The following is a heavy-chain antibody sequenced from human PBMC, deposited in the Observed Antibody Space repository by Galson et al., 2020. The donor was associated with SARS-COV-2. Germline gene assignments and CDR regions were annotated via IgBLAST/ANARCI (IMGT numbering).Heavy chain of an antibody. CDR3: ARVHPLGGWGSCFDS. CDR2: INSDESRT. Sequence: GESLKISCVASGFTFSSYWMHWVRQAPGRGLVWVSRINSDESRTEYADSVKGRFTISRDNAKSTLYLQMNSLRAEDTALYYCARVHPLGGWGSCFDSWGQGVRVTVFS. D-gene: IGHD3-16*01. CDR1: GFTFSSYW. V-gene: IGHV3-74*03. J-gene: IGHJ4*02.